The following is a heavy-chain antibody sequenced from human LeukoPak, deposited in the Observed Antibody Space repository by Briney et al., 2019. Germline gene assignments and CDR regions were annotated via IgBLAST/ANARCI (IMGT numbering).Heavy chain of an antibody. CDR3: APGPPYVT. D-gene: IGHD3-16*01. V-gene: IGHV3-21*01. CDR2: ISSSSNYI. J-gene: IGHJ5*02. Sequence: GGSLRLSCTASGFTFSTYSMNWVRQAPGKGLEWVSSISSSSNYIYYADSVKGRITISRDNAKNSLYLQMNSLRAEDTAVYYCAPGPPYVTWGQGTLVTVSS. CDR1: GFTFSTYS.